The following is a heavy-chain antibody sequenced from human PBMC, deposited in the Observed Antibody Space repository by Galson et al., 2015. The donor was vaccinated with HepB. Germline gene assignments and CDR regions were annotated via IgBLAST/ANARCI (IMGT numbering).Heavy chain of an antibody. J-gene: IGHJ4*02. CDR1: GFTFNDYA. V-gene: IGHV3-23*01. CDR3: AKDGQVGSGWYGSIDY. Sequence: SLRLSCAASGFTFNDYAMSWVRQAPCKGLEWVSGISGSGGNTYYAYSVKGLFTISRDYSKNTVYLQMNSLRAEDEAVYYCAKDGQVGSGWYGSIDYCGQGTLVTVSS. CDR2: ISGSGGNT. D-gene: IGHD6-19*01.